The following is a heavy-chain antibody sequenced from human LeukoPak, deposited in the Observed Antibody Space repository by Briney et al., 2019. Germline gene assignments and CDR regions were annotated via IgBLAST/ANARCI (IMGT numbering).Heavy chain of an antibody. V-gene: IGHV4-39*01. Sequence: PSETLSLTCSVSGDSFSRSNYYGGWIRQSPGKGLEWIGSMYFTGSTFYTPSLESRVTISGDTSKNQFSLKLSSVSAADTAVYYCVRLFCATSACPRGYVHHWGQGTRVIVPS. CDR3: VRLFCATSACPRGYVHH. D-gene: IGHD1-26*01. CDR2: MYFTGST. CDR1: GDSFSRSNYY. J-gene: IGHJ1*01.